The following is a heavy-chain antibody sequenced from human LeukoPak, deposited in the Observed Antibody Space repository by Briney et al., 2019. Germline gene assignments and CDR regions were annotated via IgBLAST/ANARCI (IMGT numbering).Heavy chain of an antibody. D-gene: IGHD2-21*01. J-gene: IGHJ2*01. CDR1: GGTFSSYA. CDR3: ARDAYSNGAPVDL. CDR2: IIPIFGTA. Sequence: SVKVSCRASGGTFSSYAISWVRQAPGQGLEWMGGIIPIFGTANYAQKFQGRVTITADESTSTAYMELSSLRSEDTAVYYCARDAYSNGAPVDLWGRGTLVTVSS. V-gene: IGHV1-69*13.